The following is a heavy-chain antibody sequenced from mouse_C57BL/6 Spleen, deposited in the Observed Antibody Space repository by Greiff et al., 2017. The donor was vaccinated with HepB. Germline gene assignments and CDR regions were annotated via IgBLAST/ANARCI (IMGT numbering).Heavy chain of an antibody. D-gene: IGHD1-1*01. J-gene: IGHJ4*01. CDR1: GYAFSSSW. V-gene: IGHV1-82*01. CDR3: SPLLLEGAMDY. Sequence: QVQLQQSGPELVKPGASVKISCKASGYAFSSSWMNWVKQRPGKGLEWIGRIYPGDGDTNYNGKFKGKATLTADKSSRTAYMQLSCLTSEDSAVYFCSPLLLEGAMDYWGQGTSVTVSS. CDR2: IYPGDGDT.